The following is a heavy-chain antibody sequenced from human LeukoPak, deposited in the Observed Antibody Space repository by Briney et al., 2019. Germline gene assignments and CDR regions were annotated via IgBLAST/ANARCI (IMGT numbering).Heavy chain of an antibody. V-gene: IGHV4-59*01. CDR3: ARDDFWSGYRYFDY. CDR1: GGSISSYY. D-gene: IGHD3-3*01. CDR2: IYYSGST. Sequence: SETLSLTCSVSGGSISSYYWRWIPKPPGKGLEWIGYIYYSGSTNYKPYLQSRVTISVDTSKNQLSLKLSSVTAADTAVYYCARDDFWSGYRYFDYWGQGTLVTVSS. J-gene: IGHJ4*02.